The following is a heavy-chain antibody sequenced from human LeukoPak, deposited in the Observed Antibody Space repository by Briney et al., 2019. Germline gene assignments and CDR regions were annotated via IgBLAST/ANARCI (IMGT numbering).Heavy chain of an antibody. CDR1: GFTFSSYW. CDR3: ARDLSSSWSRNDAFDI. Sequence: PGGSLRLSCAASGFTFSSYWMSWVRQAPGKGLEWVANIKQDGSEKYYVDSVKGRFTISRDNAKNSLYLQMNSLRAEDTAVYYCARDLSSSWSRNDAFDIWGQGTMVTVSS. CDR2: IKQDGSEK. V-gene: IGHV3-7*01. D-gene: IGHD6-13*01. J-gene: IGHJ3*02.